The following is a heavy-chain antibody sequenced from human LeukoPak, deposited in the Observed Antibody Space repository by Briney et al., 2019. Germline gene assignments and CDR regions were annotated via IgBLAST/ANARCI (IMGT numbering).Heavy chain of an antibody. J-gene: IGHJ4*02. V-gene: IGHV3-33*01. CDR2: IWYDGSNK. CDR3: ARDTGTTRMLN. D-gene: IGHD1-7*01. Sequence: GGSLRLSCAASGFTFSSYGMHWVRQAPGKGLEWVAVIWYDGSNKYYADSVKGRFTISRDNSKNTLYLQMNSLRAEDTAVYYCARDTGTTRMLNWGQGTLVTVSS. CDR1: GFTFSSYG.